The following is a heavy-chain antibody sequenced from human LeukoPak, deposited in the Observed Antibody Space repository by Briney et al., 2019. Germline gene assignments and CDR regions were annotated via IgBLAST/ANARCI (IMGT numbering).Heavy chain of an antibody. CDR1: GFTFDDYA. CDR3: ARVARSGGVFDY. Sequence: GGSLRLSCAASGFTFDDYAMHWVRQAPGKGLEWVSYISSSGSAIYYADSVKGRFTNSRDNAKNSLYLQMNTLRAEDTAVYYCARVARSGGVFDYWGQGTLVTVSS. J-gene: IGHJ4*02. CDR2: ISSSGSAI. V-gene: IGHV3-11*04. D-gene: IGHD3-10*01.